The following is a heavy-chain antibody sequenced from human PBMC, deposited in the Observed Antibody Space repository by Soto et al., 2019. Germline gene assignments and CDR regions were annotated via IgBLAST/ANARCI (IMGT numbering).Heavy chain of an antibody. CDR1: GVSMTNFY. V-gene: IGHV4-59*04. D-gene: IGHD3-16*01. CDR3: ARSLTSTLYAFDI. J-gene: IGHJ3*02. CDR2: IYYSGST. Sequence: SETLSLTCNISGVSMTNFYWSWIRQPPGKGLEWIGYIYYSGSTYYNPSLKSRVTMSVDTSKNQFSLKLSSVTAVDTAVYYCARSLTSTLYAFDIWGQGTMVTVSS.